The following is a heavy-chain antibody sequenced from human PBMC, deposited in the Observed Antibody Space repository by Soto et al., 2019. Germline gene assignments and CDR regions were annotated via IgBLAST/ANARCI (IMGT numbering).Heavy chain of an antibody. D-gene: IGHD2-8*01. CDR3: ARGMGRYFDL. J-gene: IGHJ2*01. CDR1: GDSIGNFY. CDR2: LSTSGRT. V-gene: IGHV4-4*07. Sequence: LSLTCTVSGDSIGNFYWSWIRQPAGKGLESIGRLSTSGRTNYSPSLQSRVTMSLDTSKNRFSLRLTSVSAADTAVYFCARGMGRYFDLWGRGTLVTVSS.